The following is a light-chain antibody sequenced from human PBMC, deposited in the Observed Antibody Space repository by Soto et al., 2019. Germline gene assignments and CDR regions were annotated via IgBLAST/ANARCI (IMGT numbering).Light chain of an antibody. V-gene: IGKV1-5*01. CDR1: QSISSW. J-gene: IGKJ1*01. CDR2: DAS. Sequence: DIQMTQSPSTLSASVGCRVTITCRSSQSISSWLAWYQQKPGKAPKLLIYDASSLESGVPSRFSGSGSGKEFTLTISSLQPDDFATYYCQQYNSYSPWTFGQGTKVDIK. CDR3: QQYNSYSPWT.